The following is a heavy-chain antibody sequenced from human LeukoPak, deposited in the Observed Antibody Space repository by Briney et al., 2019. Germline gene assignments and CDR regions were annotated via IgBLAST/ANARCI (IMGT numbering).Heavy chain of an antibody. CDR3: AREAGDDSSGLDY. CDR1: GYTLGGYY. CDR2: INPNSGGT. V-gene: IGHV1-2*02. J-gene: IGHJ4*02. D-gene: IGHD3-22*01. Sequence: ASLKVSCQPSGYTLGGYYMHWVRQAPGPRLEGRGWINPNSGGTNYAQKFQGRVTMTRATSISTAYMELSRLRSDDTAVYYCAREAGDDSSGLDYWGQGTLVTVSS.